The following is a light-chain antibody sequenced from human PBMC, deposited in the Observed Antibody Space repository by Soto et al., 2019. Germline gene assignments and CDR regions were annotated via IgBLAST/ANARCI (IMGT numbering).Light chain of an antibody. J-gene: IGKJ1*01. Sequence: DIQMTQSPSTLSASVGDRVTITCRASQSISSWLAWYQQKPGKAPKLLIYDASSLESGVPSRFSGSASGTEFTLTIIRLQPDDFATYYCQQYNSYSATFGQGTKVEIK. CDR2: DAS. V-gene: IGKV1-5*01. CDR1: QSISSW. CDR3: QQYNSYSAT.